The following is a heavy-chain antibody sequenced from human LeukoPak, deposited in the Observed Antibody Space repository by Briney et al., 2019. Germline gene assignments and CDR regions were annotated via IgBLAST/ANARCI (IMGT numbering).Heavy chain of an antibody. J-gene: IGHJ4*02. V-gene: IGHV4-59*01. D-gene: IGHD1-26*01. CDR2: IYYTGST. CDR1: GGSISNYY. Sequence: SETLSLTCTVSGGSISNYYWSWIRQPPGKGLEWIGYIYYTGSTNYNPSLKSRVTISVDTSKNQFSLKLSSVTAADTAVYYCARAPGWEYDYWGQGTLVTVS. CDR3: ARAPGWEYDY.